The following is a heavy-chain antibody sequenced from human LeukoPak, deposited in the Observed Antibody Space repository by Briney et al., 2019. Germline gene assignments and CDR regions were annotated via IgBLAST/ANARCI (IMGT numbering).Heavy chain of an antibody. D-gene: IGHD3-3*01. Sequence: GGSLRLSCAASGFNFDAYAMQWVRQVPGRGLEWVSGVSWDSTRIAYADSVKGRFTISRDNAKNSLYLQMTSLRPEDTAVYDCSRSPYFWSALDFWGQGTLVAVSS. CDR3: SRSPYFWSALDF. CDR1: GFNFDAYA. V-gene: IGHV3-9*01. CDR2: VSWDSTRI. J-gene: IGHJ4*02.